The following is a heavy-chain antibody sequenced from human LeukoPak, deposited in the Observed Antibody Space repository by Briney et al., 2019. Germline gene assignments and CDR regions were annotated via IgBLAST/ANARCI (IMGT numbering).Heavy chain of an antibody. V-gene: IGHV1-69*13. Sequence: SVKVSCKASGGTFSSYAINWVRQAPGQGLEWMGGIIPIFGTANYAQKFQGRVTITADESTSTAYMELSSLRSEDTAVYYCAAIYDFWSGYYLFDYWGQGTLVTVSS. CDR2: IIPIFGTA. J-gene: IGHJ4*02. CDR3: AAIYDFWSGYYLFDY. CDR1: GGTFSSYA. D-gene: IGHD3-3*01.